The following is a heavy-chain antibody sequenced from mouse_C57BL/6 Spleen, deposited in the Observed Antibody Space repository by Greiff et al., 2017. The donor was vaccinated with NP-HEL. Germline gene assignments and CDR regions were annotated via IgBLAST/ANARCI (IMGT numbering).Heavy chain of an antibody. D-gene: IGHD2-1*01. CDR3: ARCGNLYYFDY. CDR1: GYTFTSYW. CDR2: IHPNSGST. Sequence: QVQLQQPGAELVKPGASVKLSCKASGYTFTSYWMHWVKQRPGQGLEWIGLIHPNSGSTNYNEKFKSKATLTVDQSSSTAYMQLSSLTSEDSAVYYCARCGNLYYFDYWGQGTTLTVSS. V-gene: IGHV1-64*01. J-gene: IGHJ2*01.